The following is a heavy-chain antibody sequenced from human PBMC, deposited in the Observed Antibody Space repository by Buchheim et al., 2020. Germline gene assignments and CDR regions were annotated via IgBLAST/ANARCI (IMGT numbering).Heavy chain of an antibody. CDR2: IKQDGSEK. D-gene: IGHD3-16*01. J-gene: IGHJ4*02. CDR1: GFTFSDHY. CDR3: ARALSWGGYFDY. Sequence: EVQLVESGGGLVQPGGSLRLSCAGSGFTFSDHYIDWVRQAPGKGLEWVANIKQDGSEKYYVDSVKGRFTISRDNAKNSLYLQMNSLRAEDTAVYYCARALSWGGYFDYWGQGTL. V-gene: IGHV3-7*01.